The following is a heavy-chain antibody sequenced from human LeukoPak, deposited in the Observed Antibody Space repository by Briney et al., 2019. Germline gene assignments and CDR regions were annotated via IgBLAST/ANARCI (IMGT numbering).Heavy chain of an antibody. D-gene: IGHD1-1*01. CDR3: ARERETGTVPGWFDP. J-gene: IGHJ5*02. CDR2: INPNSGRT. V-gene: IGHV1-2*06. CDR1: GYTFTSYD. Sequence: GASVKVSCKASGYTFTSYDINWVRQATGQGLEWMGRINPNSGRTNYAQKFQGRVTMTRDTSISTAYMELSRLRSDDTAVYYCARERETGTVPGWFDPWGQGTLVTVSS.